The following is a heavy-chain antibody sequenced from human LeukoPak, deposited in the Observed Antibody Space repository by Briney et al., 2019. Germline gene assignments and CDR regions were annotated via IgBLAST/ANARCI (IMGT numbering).Heavy chain of an antibody. CDR3: ARSGYSYGYFDY. Sequence: SETLSLTCTVSGGSISSYYWSWIRQPAGKGLEWIGRIYTSGSTNYNPSLKSRVTMSVDTSKNQFSLKLSSVAAADTAVYYCARSGYSYGYFDYWGQGTLVTVSS. CDR2: IYTSGST. CDR1: GGSISSYY. J-gene: IGHJ4*02. D-gene: IGHD5-18*01. V-gene: IGHV4-4*07.